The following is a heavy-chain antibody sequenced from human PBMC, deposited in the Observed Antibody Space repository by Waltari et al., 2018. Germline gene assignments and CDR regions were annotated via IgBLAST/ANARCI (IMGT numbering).Heavy chain of an antibody. CDR3: ARVAPIGEWELLGY. CDR2: INAGNGNT. V-gene: IGHV1-3*01. Sequence: QVQLVQSGAEVKKPGASVKVSCKASGYTFTSYAMHWVRQAPGQRLEWMGWINAGNGNTKYSQKFQGRVTSTRDTSASTAYMELSSLRSEDTAVYYCARVAPIGEWELLGYWGQGTLVTVSS. CDR1: GYTFTSYA. J-gene: IGHJ4*02. D-gene: IGHD1-26*01.